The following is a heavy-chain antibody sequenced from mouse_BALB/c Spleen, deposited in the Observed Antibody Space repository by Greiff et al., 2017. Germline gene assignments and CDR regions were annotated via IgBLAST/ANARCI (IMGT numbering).Heavy chain of an antibody. V-gene: IGHV7-3*02. CDR3: ASEKGPNSLPWFAY. J-gene: IGHJ3*01. CDR1: GFTFTDYY. D-gene: IGHD4-1*01. Sequence: EVQLVESGGGLVQPGGSLRLSCATSGFTFTDYYMSWVRQPPGKALEWLGFIRNKANGYTTEYSASVKGRFTISRDNSQSILYLQMNTLRAEDSATYYCASEKGPNSLPWFAYWGQGTLVTVSA. CDR2: IRNKANGYTT.